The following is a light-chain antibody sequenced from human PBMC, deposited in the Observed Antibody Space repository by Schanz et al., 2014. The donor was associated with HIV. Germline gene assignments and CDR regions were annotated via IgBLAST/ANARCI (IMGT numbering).Light chain of an antibody. CDR2: LGS. J-gene: IGKJ3*01. CDR3: MQALQTPFT. Sequence: DIVMTQSPLSLPVTPGEPASISCKSSQSLLHSNGYNYLDWYLQKPGQSPQLLIYLGSNRATGVPARFSGSGSGTDFTLKFTRVEAEDVGVYYCMQALQTPFTFGPGTTVDIK. CDR1: QSLLHSNGYNY. V-gene: IGKV2-28*01.